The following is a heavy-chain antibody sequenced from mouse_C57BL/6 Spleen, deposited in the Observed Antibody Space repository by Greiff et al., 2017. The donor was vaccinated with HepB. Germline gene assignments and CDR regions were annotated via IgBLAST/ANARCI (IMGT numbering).Heavy chain of an antibody. CDR2: IWSDGST. Sequence: QVQLKQSGPGLVAPSQSLSITCTVSGFSLTSYGVHWVRQPPGKGLEWLVVIWSDGSTTYNSALKSRLSISKDNSKSQVFLKMNSLQTDDTAMYYCARHEDCGSSYGFAYWGQGTLVTVSA. V-gene: IGHV2-6-1*01. CDR3: ARHEDCGSSYGFAY. J-gene: IGHJ3*01. CDR1: GFSLTSYG. D-gene: IGHD1-1*01.